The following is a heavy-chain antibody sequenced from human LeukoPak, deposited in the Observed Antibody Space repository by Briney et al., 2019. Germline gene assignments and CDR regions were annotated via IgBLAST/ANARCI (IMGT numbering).Heavy chain of an antibody. D-gene: IGHD3-22*01. J-gene: IGHJ4*02. V-gene: IGHV3-7*03. CDR1: GFTFSSYW. Sequence: SGGSLRLSCAASGFTFSSYWMSWVRQAPGKGLEWVANIKQDGSEKYYVDSVKGRFTISRDNAKNSLYLQMNSLRAEDTAVYYCARVPWGSSGYYYYYWGQGTLVTVSS. CDR2: IKQDGSEK. CDR3: ARVPWGSSGYYYYY.